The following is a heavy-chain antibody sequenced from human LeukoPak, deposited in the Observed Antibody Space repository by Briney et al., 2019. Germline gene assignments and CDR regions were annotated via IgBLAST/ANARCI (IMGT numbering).Heavy chain of an antibody. CDR2: ISSSSTYT. CDR3: ARGSSVLTTEDY. CDR1: GFTFSDYY. D-gene: IGHD4-17*01. Sequence: PGGSLRLSCAASGFTFSDYYMTWIRQAPGTVLQLVSYISSSSTYTNYADSVKGRFTISRDNAKNSLYLQMNSLRAEDTAVYYCARGSSVLTTEDYWGQGTPVTVSS. V-gene: IGHV3-11*06. J-gene: IGHJ4*02.